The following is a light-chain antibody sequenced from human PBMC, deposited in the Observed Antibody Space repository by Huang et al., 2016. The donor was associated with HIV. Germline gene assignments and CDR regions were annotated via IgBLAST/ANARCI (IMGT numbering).Light chain of an antibody. Sequence: DIVVTQSPDSLALSLGGRAAINCTASQSVFKTPNNKNCLSWYQLKPGQPPKLLIYWASTRESGVPDRFSGSGSGTHLTLTIASLQADDAAIYYCHQYYDTPQTFGQGTKVEVK. V-gene: IGKV4-1*01. CDR1: QSVFKTPNNKNC. J-gene: IGKJ1*01. CDR3: HQYYDTPQT. CDR2: WAS.